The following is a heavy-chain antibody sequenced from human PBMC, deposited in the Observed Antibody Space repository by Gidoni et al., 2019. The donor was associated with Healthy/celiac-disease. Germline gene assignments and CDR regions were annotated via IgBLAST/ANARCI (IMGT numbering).Heavy chain of an antibody. CDR3: ASFKNYYDSSGAYYYGMDV. CDR1: GYTFNRNY. J-gene: IGHJ6*02. Sequence: QVPLVQSGAEVKTTGASVKVSSKATGYTFNRNYMHWVRQAPGQGLEWMGWINPNSGGTNYAQKFHGRVTMTRDTSISTAYMELSRLRSDDTALYYCASFKNYYDSSGAYYYGMDVWGQGTTVTVSS. V-gene: IGHV1-2*02. D-gene: IGHD3-22*01. CDR2: INPNSGGT.